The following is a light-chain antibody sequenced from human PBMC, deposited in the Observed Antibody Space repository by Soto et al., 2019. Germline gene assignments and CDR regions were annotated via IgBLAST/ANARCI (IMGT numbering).Light chain of an antibody. CDR2: EGN. Sequence: QSVLTQPASVSGSPGQSITISCTASSSHIGSSNLVSWYQHHSGKAPKLIIYEGNKRPSGVSNRFSGSKSGKTASLTISGLQAEDEGTYYCCSYAGSSPLYVFGNGTKVT. CDR1: SSHIGSSNL. V-gene: IGLV2-23*01. J-gene: IGLJ1*01. CDR3: CSYAGSSPLYV.